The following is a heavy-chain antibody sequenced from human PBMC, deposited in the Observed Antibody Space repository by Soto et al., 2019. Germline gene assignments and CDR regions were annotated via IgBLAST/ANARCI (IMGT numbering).Heavy chain of an antibody. D-gene: IGHD1-1*01. CDR2: ISRSGTTI. J-gene: IGHJ6*02. CDR1: GFTFSHHY. Sequence: QMQLVESGGGLVEPGGSLRLSCEASGFTFSHHYMSWIRQAPGKGLEWVSYISRSGTTIYYADSVRGRFTISRDNSKTSLSLQMVSLRAEDTAMYYCGSDPDLWDVNVTTRPSTYYSGIDVWGQGATVPVSS. V-gene: IGHV3-11*01. CDR3: GSDPDLWDVNVTTRPSTYYSGIDV.